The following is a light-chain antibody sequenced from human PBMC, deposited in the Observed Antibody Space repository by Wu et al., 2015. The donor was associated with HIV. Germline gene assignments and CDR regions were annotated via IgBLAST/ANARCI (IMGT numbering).Light chain of an antibody. CDR2: GAS. J-gene: IGKJ1*01. Sequence: EIVLTQSPGTLSLSPGESATLSCRASQSVSSSYLAWYQQKPGQAPRLLIYGASSRATGIPDRFSSSGSGTDFTLTISRVEPEDFAVYYCQQYGSSPRTFGQGTKVEIK. V-gene: IGKV3-20*01. CDR1: QSVSSSY. CDR3: QQYGSSPRT.